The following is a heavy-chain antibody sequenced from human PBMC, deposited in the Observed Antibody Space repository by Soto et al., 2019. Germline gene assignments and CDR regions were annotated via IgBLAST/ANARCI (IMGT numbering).Heavy chain of an antibody. CDR3: ARDRTRDYYGMDV. J-gene: IGHJ6*02. Sequence: PSETLSLTCTVSGGSISSYYWSWIRQPPGKGLEWIGYIYYSGSTNYNPSLKSRVTISVDTSKNQFSLKLSSVTAADTAMYFCARDRTRDYYGMDVWGQGTTVTVSS. CDR1: GGSISSYY. D-gene: IGHD2-2*01. V-gene: IGHV4-59*01. CDR2: IYYSGST.